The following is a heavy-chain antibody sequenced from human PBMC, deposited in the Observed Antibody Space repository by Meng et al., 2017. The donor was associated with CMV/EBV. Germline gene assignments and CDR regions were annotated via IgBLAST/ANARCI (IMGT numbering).Heavy chain of an antibody. CDR2: IKQDGSEK. V-gene: IGHV3-7*01. CDR3: ARHRKRPWNHLDY. CDR1: GFTFSSYW. Sequence: GESLKLSCAASGFTFSSYWLSWVRQAPGKGLEWVANIKQDGSEKYYVDSVKGRFTISRDNAKNSLYLQMNSLRAEDTAVYYCARHRKRPWNHLDYWGQGTLVTVSS. J-gene: IGHJ4*02. D-gene: IGHD1-14*01.